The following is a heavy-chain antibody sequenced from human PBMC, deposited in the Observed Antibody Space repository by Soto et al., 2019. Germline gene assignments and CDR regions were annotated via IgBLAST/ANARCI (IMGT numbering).Heavy chain of an antibody. CDR2: IWNDGSNK. Sequence: QEQLVESGGGVVQPGGSLTLSCVASGFTFSSDSMHWVRRAPGKGLEWVAFIWNDGSNKYYADSVKGRFTISSDNSDNTLYLQNTSLRGEETAVYFCARDPGGSGYALHTWGQGTMVTVS. J-gene: IGHJ3*01. CDR3: ARDPGGSGYALHT. CDR1: GFTFSSDS. V-gene: IGHV3-33*01. D-gene: IGHD3-10*01.